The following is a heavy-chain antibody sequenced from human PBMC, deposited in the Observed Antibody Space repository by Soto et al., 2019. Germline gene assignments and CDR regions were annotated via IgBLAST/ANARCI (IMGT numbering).Heavy chain of an antibody. V-gene: IGHV3-53*01. D-gene: IGHD5-12*01. J-gene: IGHJ6*02. CDR3: ARGSAYDYYYYYGMDG. CDR1: GFNVSSNY. CDR2: IYSGGST. Sequence: QPGGSLRLSCADSGFNVSSNYISWVRQAPGKGLEWVSVIYSGGSTYYADSVKGRFTISRDNSKNTLYLQMISLRAEDTAVYYCARGSAYDYYYYYGMDGWGQGTTVTVSS.